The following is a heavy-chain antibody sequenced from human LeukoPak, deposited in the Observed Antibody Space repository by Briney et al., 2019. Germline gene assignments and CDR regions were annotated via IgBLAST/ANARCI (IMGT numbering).Heavy chain of an antibody. J-gene: IGHJ4*02. CDR3: AKDTREYYFDY. Sequence: GGSLRLSCAASGFTFSSYGMHWVRQAPGKGLEWVAVISYDGSNKYYADSVKGRFTISRDNSRNTLYLQMNSLRPEDTAVYYCAKDTREYYFDYWGQGTLVTVSS. V-gene: IGHV3-30*18. CDR1: GFTFSSYG. CDR2: ISYDGSNK.